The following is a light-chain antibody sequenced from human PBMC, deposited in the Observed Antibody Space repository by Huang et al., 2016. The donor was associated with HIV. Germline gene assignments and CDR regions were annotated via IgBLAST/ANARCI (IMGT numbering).Light chain of an antibody. J-gene: IGKJ3*01. CDR1: QSSSSY. CDR3: QQSYSNTFT. Sequence: DIQMTQSPSSLSASVGDRVIITCRASQSSSSYLNWYQQQPGKAPNLLIYAASSLQSGVPSRFRGSGSGTDFTLTIRSLQPEDFATYYCQQSYSNTFTFGAGTKVDVK. CDR2: AAS. V-gene: IGKV1-39*01.